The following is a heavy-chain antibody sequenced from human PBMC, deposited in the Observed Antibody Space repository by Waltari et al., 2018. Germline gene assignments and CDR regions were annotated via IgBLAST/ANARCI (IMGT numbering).Heavy chain of an antibody. D-gene: IGHD3-10*01. CDR1: GFTFRNHW. CDR3: TRDSGPGLDF. V-gene: IGHV3-74*01. J-gene: IGHJ4*02. Sequence: EVQLVESGGGLVQSGGSLRLSCGASGFTFRNHWMHWVRQAPGKGLLWVSRINSDGTGTSHADSVKGRFTMSRDNAKNTLYLQMNSLRVEDTAVYYCTRDSGPGLDFWGQGTLVTVSS. CDR2: INSDGTGT.